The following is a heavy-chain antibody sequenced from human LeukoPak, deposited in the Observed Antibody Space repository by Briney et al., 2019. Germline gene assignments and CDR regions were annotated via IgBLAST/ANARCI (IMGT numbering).Heavy chain of an antibody. Sequence: ASVMVSCKASGYTFTGYYMHWVRQAPGQGLEWMGRINPNSGGTNYAQKFQGRVTMTRDTSISTAYMELSRLRSDDTAVYYCARVHNSGSPFDYWGQGTLVTVSS. CDR3: ARVHNSGSPFDY. D-gene: IGHD1-26*01. V-gene: IGHV1-2*06. J-gene: IGHJ4*02. CDR2: INPNSGGT. CDR1: GYTFTGYY.